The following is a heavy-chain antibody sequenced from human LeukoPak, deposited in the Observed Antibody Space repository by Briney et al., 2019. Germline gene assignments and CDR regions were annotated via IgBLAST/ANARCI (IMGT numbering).Heavy chain of an antibody. J-gene: IGHJ4*02. D-gene: IGHD3-22*01. V-gene: IGHV3-7*03. CDR1: GFTFSSYW. CDR3: ARDPYYYDSSGCYWHDY. Sequence: GGSLRLSCAASGFTFSSYWMSWVRQAPGKGLEWVANIKQDGSEKHYVDSVKGRFTISRDNAKNSLYLQMNSLRAEDTAVYYCARDPYYYDSSGCYWHDYWGQGTLVTVSS. CDR2: IKQDGSEK.